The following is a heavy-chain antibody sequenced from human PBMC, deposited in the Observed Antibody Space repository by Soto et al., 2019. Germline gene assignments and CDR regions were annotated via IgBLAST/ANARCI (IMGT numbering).Heavy chain of an antibody. CDR2: IYSRGST. CDR1: EGSISSYY. J-gene: IGHJ3*02. V-gene: IGHV4-4*07. D-gene: IGHD3-10*01. Sequence: TSVTHSLTCSFSEGSISSYYWSLIRQPAGERLEWIGRIYSRGSTNYNPSLKSRVTMSLDTSKNQFSLNLSSVTAADTAVYFCARDRVTMANDAFDIWGQGTMVTVS. CDR3: ARDRVTMANDAFDI.